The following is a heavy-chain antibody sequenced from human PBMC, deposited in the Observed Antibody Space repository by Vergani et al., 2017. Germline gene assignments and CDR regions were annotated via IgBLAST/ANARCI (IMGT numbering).Heavy chain of an antibody. CDR2: INPNSGGT. J-gene: IGHJ4*02. CDR1: GYTFTGYY. V-gene: IGHV1-2*04. CDR3: ATTMVRGVIYYFDY. D-gene: IGHD3-10*01. Sequence: QVQLVQSGAEVKSPGASVKVSCKASGYTFTGYYMHWVRQAPGKGLQWMGWINPNSGGTNYAQEFQGWVTMTRDTSISTAYMELSRLRSDDTAVYYCATTMVRGVIYYFDYGGQGTLVTVSS.